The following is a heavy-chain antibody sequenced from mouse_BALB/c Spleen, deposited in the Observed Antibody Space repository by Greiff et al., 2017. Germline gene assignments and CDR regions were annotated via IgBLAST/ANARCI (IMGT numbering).Heavy chain of an antibody. V-gene: IGHV5-17*02. D-gene: IGHD2-10*02. J-gene: IGHJ4*01. CDR3: AREYGNYGYAMDY. CDR2: ISSGSSTI. Sequence: EVMLVESGGGLVKPGGSLKLSCAASGFTFSSFGMHWVRQAPEKGLEWVAYISSGSSTIYYADTVKGRFTISRDNPKNTLFLQMTSLRSEDTAMYYCAREYGNYGYAMDYWGQGTSVTVSS. CDR1: GFTFSSFG.